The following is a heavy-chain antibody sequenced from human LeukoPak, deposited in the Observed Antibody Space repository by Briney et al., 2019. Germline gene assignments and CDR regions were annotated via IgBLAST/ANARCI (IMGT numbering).Heavy chain of an antibody. J-gene: IGHJ3*02. CDR2: ISSSGSTI. V-gene: IGHV3-11*04. D-gene: IGHD2-21*01. CDR3: ARMPPPTYCGGDCYPDAFDI. CDR1: GFTFSDYY. Sequence: GGSLRLSCAASGFTFSDYYMSWIRQAPGKGLEWVSYISSSGSTIYYADSVKGRFTISRDNAKNSLYLQMNSLRAEDTAVYYCARMPPPTYCGGDCYPDAFDIWGQGTMVTVSS.